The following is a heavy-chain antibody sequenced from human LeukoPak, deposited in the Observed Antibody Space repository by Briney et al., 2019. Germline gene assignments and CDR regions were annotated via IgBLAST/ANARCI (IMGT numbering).Heavy chain of an antibody. CDR3: ARGGYCSGGSCYWVWFDP. Sequence: SETLSLTCTVSGGSISSSSYYWGWIRQPPGKGLEWLGSIYYSGSTYYNPSLKSRVTISVDTSKNQFSLKLSSVTAADTAVYYCARGGYCSGGSCYWVWFDPWGQGTLVTVSS. CDR2: IYYSGST. J-gene: IGHJ5*02. D-gene: IGHD2-15*01. V-gene: IGHV4-39*07. CDR1: GGSISSSSYY.